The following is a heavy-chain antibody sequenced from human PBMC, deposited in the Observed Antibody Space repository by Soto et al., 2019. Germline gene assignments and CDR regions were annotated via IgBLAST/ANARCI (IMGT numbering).Heavy chain of an antibody. Sequence: ASVKVSCKVSGYTLTELSIHWVRQAPGEGLEWMGGLDLKNGETISAQNFQGRVTMTEDSSKDKTYMKLSRLRSADTAVYYCAIELGPTNQFHHCGQGTIVTVSS. J-gene: IGHJ4*02. D-gene: IGHD3-16*01. CDR1: GYTLTELS. V-gene: IGHV1-24*01. CDR3: AIELGPTNQFHH. CDR2: LDLKNGET.